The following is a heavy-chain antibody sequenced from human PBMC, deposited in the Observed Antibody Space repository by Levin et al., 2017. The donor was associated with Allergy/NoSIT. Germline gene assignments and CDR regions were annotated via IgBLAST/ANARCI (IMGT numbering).Heavy chain of an antibody. CDR1: GSTFSSYA. CDR2: ISYDGSNK. D-gene: IGHD5-12*01. V-gene: IGHV3-30-3*01. CDR3: ARDGSVGLRSWSSPLDY. J-gene: IGHJ4*02. Sequence: GGSLRLSCAASGSTFSSYAMHWVRQAPGKGLEWVAVISYDGSNKYYADSVKGRFTISRDNSKNTLYLQMNSLRAEDTAVYYCARDGSVGLRSWSSPLDYWGQGTLVTVSS.